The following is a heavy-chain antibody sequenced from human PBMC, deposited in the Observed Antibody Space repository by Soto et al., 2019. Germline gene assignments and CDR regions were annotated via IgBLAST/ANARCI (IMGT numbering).Heavy chain of an antibody. D-gene: IGHD5-12*01. J-gene: IGHJ4*02. Sequence: EVQLVESGGGLVQPGRSLRLSCAASGFTFDDYAMHWVRQAPGKGLEWVSGISWNSGSIGYADSVKGRFTISRDNAKNSLYLQMNSLRAEDTALYYCAKDMGLEGIRDGYTGYFDYWGQGTLVTVSS. V-gene: IGHV3-9*01. CDR3: AKDMGLEGIRDGYTGYFDY. CDR2: ISWNSGSI. CDR1: GFTFDDYA.